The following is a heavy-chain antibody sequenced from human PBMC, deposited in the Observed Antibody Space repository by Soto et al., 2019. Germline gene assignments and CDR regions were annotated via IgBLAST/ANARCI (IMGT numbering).Heavy chain of an antibody. V-gene: IGHV3-30-3*01. D-gene: IGHD3-3*01. CDR2: ISYDGSNQ. CDR1: GFTFDTYA. Sequence: GGSLRLSCAASGFTFDTYAMHWVRQAPGKGLEWVAVISYDGSNQFYAGSVKGRFTVSRDNSKNTLYLQVNSLRSDDTAVYYCARCPPYDFWSGYYTAWFDPWGQGTLVTVSS. CDR3: ARCPPYDFWSGYYTAWFDP. J-gene: IGHJ5*02.